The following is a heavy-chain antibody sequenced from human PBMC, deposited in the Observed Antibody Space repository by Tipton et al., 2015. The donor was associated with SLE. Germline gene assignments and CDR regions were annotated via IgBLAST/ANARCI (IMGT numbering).Heavy chain of an antibody. CDR1: GFTFSSYA. J-gene: IGHJ6*03. V-gene: IGHV3-30-3*01. CDR2: ISYDGSNK. D-gene: IGHD3-3*01. CDR3: ARVATYYDFWSGRGYMDV. Sequence: SLRLSCAASGFTFSSYAMHWVRQAPGKGLEWVAVISYDGSNKYYADSVKGRFTISRDNSKNTLYLQMNSLRAEDTAVYYCARVATYYDFWSGRGYMDVWGKGTTVTVSS.